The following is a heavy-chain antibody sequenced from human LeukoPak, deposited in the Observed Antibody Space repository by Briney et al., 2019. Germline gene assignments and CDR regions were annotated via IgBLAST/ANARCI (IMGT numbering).Heavy chain of an antibody. Sequence: PGGALRLSCAASGFTFISYIMHSVRQPPAKRLEWVSSISSISNYIYYADSVQGRFTIPRDNAKNSLYLQMNSLRGEDTAIYYCATSTVTHFDYWGEGTLVTVSS. D-gene: IGHD4-17*01. CDR1: GFTFISYI. CDR3: ATSTVTHFDY. V-gene: IGHV3-21*01. CDR2: ISSISNYI. J-gene: IGHJ4*02.